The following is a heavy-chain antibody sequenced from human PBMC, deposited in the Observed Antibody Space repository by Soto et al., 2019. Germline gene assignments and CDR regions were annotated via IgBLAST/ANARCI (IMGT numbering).Heavy chain of an antibody. V-gene: IGHV4-4*02. J-gene: IGHJ6*02. D-gene: IGHD3-22*01. Sequence: SETLSLTCAVSGGSISSSNWWSWVRQPPGKGLEWIGEIYHSGSTNYNPSLKSRVTISVDKSKNQFSLKLSSVTAADTAVYYCARKGYYYDSSGSYYYYGMDVWGQGTTVTVSS. CDR1: GGSISSSNW. CDR2: IYHSGST. CDR3: ARKGYYYDSSGSYYYYGMDV.